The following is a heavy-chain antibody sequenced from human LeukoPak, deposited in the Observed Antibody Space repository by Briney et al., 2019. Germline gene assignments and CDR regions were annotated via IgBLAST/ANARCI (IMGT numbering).Heavy chain of an antibody. CDR2: IYYSGST. J-gene: IGHJ4*02. Sequence: PSETLSLTCTVSGGSISSYYWSWIRQPPGKGLEWIGYIYYSGSTNYNPSLKSRVTISVDTSKNQFSLKLSSVTAADTAVYYCGRDDYCSSSSCPLHYWGQGTLVTVSS. CDR1: GGSISSYY. V-gene: IGHV4-59*01. D-gene: IGHD2-2*01. CDR3: GRDDYCSSSSCPLHY.